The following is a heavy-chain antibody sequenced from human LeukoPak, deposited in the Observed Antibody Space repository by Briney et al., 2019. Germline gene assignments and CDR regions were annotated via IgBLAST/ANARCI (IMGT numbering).Heavy chain of an antibody. Sequence: ASVKVSCKASVYTXTAYYMHGVRQAPGQGLEWMGWINPKSGGTNYAQKFQGRVTMTRDTSISTVYMELSRLRSDDTAVYYCARDFPSSGWYHPFDYWGQGILVTVSS. V-gene: IGHV1-2*02. CDR1: VYTXTAYY. J-gene: IGHJ4*02. D-gene: IGHD6-19*01. CDR2: INPKSGGT. CDR3: ARDFPSSGWYHPFDY.